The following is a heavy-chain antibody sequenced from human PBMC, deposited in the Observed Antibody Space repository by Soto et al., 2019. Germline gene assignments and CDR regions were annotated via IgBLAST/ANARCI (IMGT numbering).Heavy chain of an antibody. CDR2: INPKSGGT. CDR1: GYSFTGYY. J-gene: IGHJ1*01. D-gene: IGHD3-10*01. V-gene: IGHV1-2*02. CDR3: AGNGLDGEAHFAH. Sequence: ASVKVSCKGSGYSFTGYYLHWVRQAPGQGLEWLGWINPKSGGTSYAQKFQGRVSMTRDTSTSTAYMELRRLRSDDTAVYYCAGNGLDGEAHFAHGGQGTLVTVSS.